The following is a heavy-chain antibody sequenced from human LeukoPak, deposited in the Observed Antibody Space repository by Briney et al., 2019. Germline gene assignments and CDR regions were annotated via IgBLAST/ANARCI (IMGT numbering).Heavy chain of an antibody. V-gene: IGHV3-11*01. CDR1: GFTLSSYA. J-gene: IGHJ6*02. CDR2: ISSRGSTI. D-gene: IGHD5-18*01. Sequence: GGSLRLSCTASGFTLSSYAMSWIRQAPGKGLEWVSYISSRGSTIYYADSVKGRFTISRDNAKNSLYLQMNSLRAEDTAVYYCARHDTAMATDYGMDVWGQGTTVTVSS. CDR3: ARHDTAMATDYGMDV.